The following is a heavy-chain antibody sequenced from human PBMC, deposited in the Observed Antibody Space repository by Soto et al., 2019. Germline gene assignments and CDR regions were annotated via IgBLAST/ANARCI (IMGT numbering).Heavy chain of an antibody. CDR2: ISAYNGNT. V-gene: IGHV1-18*01. D-gene: IGHD2-15*01. CDR1: GYSFTSYG. J-gene: IGHJ4*02. Sequence: ASVKVSCKASGYSFTSYGISWVRQAPGQGLEWMGWISAYNGNTHYAQKVQGRVTMTTDTPTSTAYMELRSLRSDDTAVYYCARDLRGYCSGGSCLEYDYWGQGTLVTVSS. CDR3: ARDLRGYCSGGSCLEYDY.